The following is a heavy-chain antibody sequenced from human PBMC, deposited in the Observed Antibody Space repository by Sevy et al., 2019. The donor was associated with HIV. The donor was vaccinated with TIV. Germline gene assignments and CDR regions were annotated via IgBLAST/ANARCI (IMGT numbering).Heavy chain of an antibody. CDR2: ISYDGSNK. V-gene: IGHV3-30-3*01. J-gene: IGHJ6*02. CDR3: ARDDEPDYYYFDMDV. CDR1: GFTFSSYA. Sequence: GESLKISCAASGFTFSSYAMHWDRQAPGKGLEWVAVISYDGSNKYYADSVKGRFTISRDNSKNTLYLQMDGLRAEDTALYYCARDDEPDYYYFDMDVWGQGTTVTVSS.